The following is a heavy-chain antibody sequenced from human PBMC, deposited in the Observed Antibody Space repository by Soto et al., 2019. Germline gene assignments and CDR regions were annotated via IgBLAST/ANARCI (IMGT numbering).Heavy chain of an antibody. D-gene: IGHD3-3*01. CDR1: GFTFSAYY. J-gene: IGHJ4*02. CDR3: ARQAYDWNRPSFWY. CDR2: ISFTTSTI. V-gene: IGHV3-11*01. Sequence: QVQLVESGGGLVRPGGSLRLSCAAYGFTFSAYYMSWIRQAPGKGLEWISYISFTTSTIYYADSVKGRFTIYRDNAKSSLYLQMNSLRAEATAVYYCARQAYDWNRPSFWYWGQGTLVTVSS.